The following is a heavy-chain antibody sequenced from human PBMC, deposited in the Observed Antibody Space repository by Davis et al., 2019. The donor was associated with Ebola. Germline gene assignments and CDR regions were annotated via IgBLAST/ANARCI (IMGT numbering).Heavy chain of an antibody. CDR3: ARGPTIMGVDY. CDR2: INHSGST. Sequence: SETLSLTCAVHGGSFSGYYWSWIRQPPGKGLEWIGEINHSGSTNYNPSLKSRVTISVDTSKNQFSLKLSSVTAADTAVYYCARGPTIMGVDYWGQGTLVTVSS. D-gene: IGHD1-26*01. V-gene: IGHV4-34*01. CDR1: GGSFSGYY. J-gene: IGHJ4*02.